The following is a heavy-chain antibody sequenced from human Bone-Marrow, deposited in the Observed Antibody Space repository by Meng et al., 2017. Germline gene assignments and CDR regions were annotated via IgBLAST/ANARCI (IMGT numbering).Heavy chain of an antibody. V-gene: IGHV4-34*01. D-gene: IGHD4-11*01. Sequence: QLQLQPWGAGLLKPSETLALTGVVSGGSFSDYYWSWIRPPPGKGLEWIGEINHSGSTNYNPSLESRATISVDTSQNNLSLKLSSVTAADSAVYYCARGPTTMAHDFDYWGQGTLVTVSS. CDR3: ARGPTTMAHDFDY. CDR1: GGSFSDYY. J-gene: IGHJ4*02. CDR2: INHSGST.